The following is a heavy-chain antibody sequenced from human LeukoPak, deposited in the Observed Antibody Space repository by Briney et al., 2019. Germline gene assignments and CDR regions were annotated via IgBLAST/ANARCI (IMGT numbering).Heavy chain of an antibody. J-gene: IGHJ4*02. D-gene: IGHD4-11*01. CDR1: GFNLSYYT. Sequence: KAGGSLRLSCAASGFNLSYYTMNWVRQAPGKGLEWVSSITSSSSYIYYADSVKGRFTISRDDAKNSLYLQMNSLRAEDTAVYHCGRDRPTTVTPKYFDYWGQGTLVTVSS. CDR2: ITSSSSYI. CDR3: GRDRPTTVTPKYFDY. V-gene: IGHV3-21*01.